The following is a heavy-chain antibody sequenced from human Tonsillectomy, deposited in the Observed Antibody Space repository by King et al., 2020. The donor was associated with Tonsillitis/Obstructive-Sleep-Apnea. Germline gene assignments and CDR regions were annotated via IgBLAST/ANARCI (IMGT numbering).Heavy chain of an antibody. V-gene: IGHV3-72*01. CDR3: ARDRANDFWGGYYLDV. J-gene: IGHJ6*03. CDR1: GFSFSDHY. CDR2: IRKKADQYTT. D-gene: IGHD3-3*01. Sequence: VQLVESGGGLVQPGGSLRLSCVASGFSFSDHYMDWVRQAPGKGLEWVGRIRKKADQYTTEYAASVKGRFAISKHDSNNSLLLQLVSLKTEDTAVYYCARDRANDFWGGYYLDVWGRGTTVTVSS.